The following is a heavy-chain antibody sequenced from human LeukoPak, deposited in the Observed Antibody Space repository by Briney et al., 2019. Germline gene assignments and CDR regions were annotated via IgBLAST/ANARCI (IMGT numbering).Heavy chain of an antibody. CDR3: ASHGSGSYSIHLDW. CDR2: ITGSGDIM. J-gene: IGHJ4*02. Sequence: GGSLRLSCAPSGFTFSSFEMNWVRQAPGKGPEWISYITGSGDIMRYADSVRGRFTISRDNAKNSLYLQMSSLTAEDTAIYYCASHGSGSYSIHLDWWGQGTLVTVSS. V-gene: IGHV3-48*03. D-gene: IGHD3-10*01. CDR1: GFTFSSFE.